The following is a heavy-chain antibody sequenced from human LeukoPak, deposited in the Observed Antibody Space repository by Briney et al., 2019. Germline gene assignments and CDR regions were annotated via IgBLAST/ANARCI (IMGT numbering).Heavy chain of an antibody. D-gene: IGHD6-19*01. J-gene: IGHJ4*02. CDR3: AKTTAGYSSGRYPGWPVDY. CDR1: GFTFGSYA. Sequence: GGSLRLSCAASGFTFGSYATYWVRQAPGKGLEWVSGISGSGGSTFYADSVKGRFTISRDNSENTVYLQMNSLRADDTAVYYCAKTTAGYSSGRYPGWPVDYWGQGTLVTVSS. CDR2: ISGSGGST. V-gene: IGHV3-23*01.